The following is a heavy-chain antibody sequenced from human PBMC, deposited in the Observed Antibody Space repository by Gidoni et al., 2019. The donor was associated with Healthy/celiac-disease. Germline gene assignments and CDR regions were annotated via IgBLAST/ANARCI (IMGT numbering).Heavy chain of an antibody. CDR1: GGSISSSSYY. V-gene: IGHV4-39*01. J-gene: IGHJ4*02. CDR3: ATRNLRLRYIDY. D-gene: IGHD3-9*01. CDR2: IYYSGST. Sequence: QLQLQESGPGLVKPSETLSLTCTVSGGSISSSSYYWGWIRQPPGTGLEWIGSIYYSGSTYYNPSLKSRVTISVDTSKNQFSLKLSSVTAADTAVYYCATRNLRLRYIDYWGQGTLVTVSS.